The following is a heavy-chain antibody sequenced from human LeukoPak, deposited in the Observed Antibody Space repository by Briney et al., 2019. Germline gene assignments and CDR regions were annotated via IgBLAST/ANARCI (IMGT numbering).Heavy chain of an antibody. CDR2: IWYDGSNK. J-gene: IGHJ4*02. D-gene: IGHD2-2*01. CDR3: ARDLCSSTSCYAFYLDY. V-gene: IGHV3-33*01. CDR1: GFTFSSYG. Sequence: PGGSLRLSCAASGFTFSSYGMHWVRQAPGKELEWVAVIWYDGSNKYYADSVKGRFTISRDNSKNTLYLQMNSLRAEDTAVYYCARDLCSSTSCYAFYLDYWGQGTLVTVSS.